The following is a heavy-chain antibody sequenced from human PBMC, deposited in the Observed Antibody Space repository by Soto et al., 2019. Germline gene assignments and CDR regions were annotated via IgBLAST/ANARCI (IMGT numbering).Heavy chain of an antibody. CDR3: ASRPFYYYGLDV. CDR2: VYNTGNA. V-gene: IGHV4-30-2*01. CDR1: GGSITTASYS. Sequence: KPSETLSLTCTVSGGSITTASYSWSWIRQPPGKGLESIGYVYNTGNAYPKPSLKSRVTISLDKTKNQFSLKMTSVTAADTALYYCASRPFYYYGLDVWGQGTTVTVSS. J-gene: IGHJ6*02.